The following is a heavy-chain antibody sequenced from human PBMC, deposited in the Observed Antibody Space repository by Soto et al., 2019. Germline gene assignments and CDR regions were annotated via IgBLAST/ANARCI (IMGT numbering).Heavy chain of an antibody. Sequence: EVQLLESGGGLVQPGGSLRLSCAASGFTFSSYAMNYVRQAPGKGLEWVSTISGSGGSTYYADSVKGRFTISRDNSKTTLYLQINRLRDEDTAVYYCAKAQSDYIWGSYRLDPFDYWGQGTLVTVSS. CDR1: GFTFSSYA. CDR2: ISGSGGST. V-gene: IGHV3-23*01. CDR3: AKAQSDYIWGSYRLDPFDY. J-gene: IGHJ4*02. D-gene: IGHD3-16*02.